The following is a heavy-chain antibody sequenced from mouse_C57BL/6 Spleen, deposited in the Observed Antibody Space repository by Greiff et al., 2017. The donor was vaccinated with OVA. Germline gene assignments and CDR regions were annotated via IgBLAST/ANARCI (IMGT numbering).Heavy chain of an antibody. Sequence: QVQLQQSGPELVKPGASVKISCTASGYAFSSSWMNWVQQRPGKGLEWIGRIYPGDGDTNYNGKFKGKATLTADKASSTAYMQLSSLTSEGSAVYFCARGDYGSSFDYWGQGTTLTVSA. D-gene: IGHD1-1*01. CDR3: ARGDYGSSFDY. V-gene: IGHV1-82*01. CDR1: GYAFSSSW. J-gene: IGHJ2*01. CDR2: IYPGDGDT.